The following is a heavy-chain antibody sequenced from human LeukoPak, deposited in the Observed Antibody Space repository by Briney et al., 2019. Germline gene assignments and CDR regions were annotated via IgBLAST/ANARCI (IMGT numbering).Heavy chain of an antibody. Sequence: RGGSLRLSCSVSGLSISRYGMSWVRQAPGKGLEWVSSISDNGEYRHYADSVKGRFTISRDNAKNSLYLQMSSLRAEDTALYYCARVGWSTESYYFDYWGQGTLVTVSS. D-gene: IGHD2-15*01. J-gene: IGHJ4*02. CDR3: ARVGWSTESYYFDY. CDR2: ISDNGEYR. V-gene: IGHV3-20*04. CDR1: GLSISRYG.